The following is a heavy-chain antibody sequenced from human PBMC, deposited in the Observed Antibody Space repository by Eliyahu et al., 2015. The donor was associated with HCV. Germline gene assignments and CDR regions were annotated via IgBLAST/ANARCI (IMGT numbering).Heavy chain of an antibody. CDR3: ARVEGTSWHGVGWIDS. CDR1: GFSFGDXS. CDR2: ISSKVXGGTT. D-gene: IGHD6-13*01. Sequence: VQLVESGGGLVQPGRSLRLSCXASGFSFGDXSXTWFRQAPGKGLEWVGFISSKVXGGTTEYAASVKGRFTISRDDSQTIAYLQMNSLEIDDTGAYYCARVEGTSWHGVGWIDSWGQGTLVTVSS. J-gene: IGHJ5*01. V-gene: IGHV3-49*03.